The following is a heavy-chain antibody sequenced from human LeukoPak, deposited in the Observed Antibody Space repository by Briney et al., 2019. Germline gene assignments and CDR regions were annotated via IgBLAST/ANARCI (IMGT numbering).Heavy chain of an antibody. J-gene: IGHJ4*02. CDR2: SYTSGST. V-gene: IGHV4-4*07. Sequence: SETLSLTCTVSGGSISSYYWSWIRQPAGKGLEWIGRSYTSGSTNYNPSLKSRVTMSVDTSKNQISLKLSSVTAADTAVYYCAREIGDYYDSSGYRTYYFDYWGQGTLVTVSS. CDR1: GGSISSYY. CDR3: AREIGDYYDSSGYRTYYFDY. D-gene: IGHD3-22*01.